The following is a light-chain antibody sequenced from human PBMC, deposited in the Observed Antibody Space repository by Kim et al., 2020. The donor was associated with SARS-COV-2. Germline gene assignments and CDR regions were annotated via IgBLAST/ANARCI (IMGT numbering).Light chain of an antibody. CDR2: GTS. J-gene: IGKJ2*01. CDR1: RSVSTV. CDR3: QQYNDWSYS. Sequence: SALPGEPATLACRAGRSVSTVLARYQQKPRQAPRPLIYGTSTRATGIPARFSGSGSGTEFTLTISSLQSEDFAVYYCQQYNDWSYSFGQGTKLEI. V-gene: IGKV3-15*01.